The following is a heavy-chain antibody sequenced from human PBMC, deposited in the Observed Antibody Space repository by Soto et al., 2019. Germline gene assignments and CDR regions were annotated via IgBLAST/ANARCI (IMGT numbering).Heavy chain of an antibody. CDR3: ARVGGGRYGSGSFYYYYGMDV. D-gene: IGHD3-10*01. CDR1: GGSISSYY. V-gene: IGHV4-4*07. CDR2: IYTSGST. J-gene: IGHJ6*02. Sequence: QVQLQESGPGLVKPSETLSLTCTVSGGSISSYYWSWIRQPAGKGLEWIGRIYTSGSTNYNPSLKSRVTVSVDTSKNQFSLKLSSVTAADTAVYYCARVGGGRYGSGSFYYYYGMDVWGQGTTVTVSS.